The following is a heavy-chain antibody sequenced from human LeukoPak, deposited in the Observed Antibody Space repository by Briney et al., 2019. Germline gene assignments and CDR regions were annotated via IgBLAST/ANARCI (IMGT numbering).Heavy chain of an antibody. V-gene: IGHV4-59*01. CDR2: IYYSGRT. D-gene: IGHD1-26*01. J-gene: IGHJ6*03. Sequence: SETLSLTCTVSGASISSDYWTWIRQPPGKGLEWIGYIYYSGRTYYNPSLQRRVTISEDTSKNQFSLKLSSVTAADTARYYCARGLRYSGRGYYMDVWGRGTTVTVS. CDR1: GASISSDY. CDR3: ARGLRYSGRGYYMDV.